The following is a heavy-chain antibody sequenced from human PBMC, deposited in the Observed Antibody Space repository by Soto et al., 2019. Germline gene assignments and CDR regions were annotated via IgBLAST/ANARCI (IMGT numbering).Heavy chain of an antibody. CDR1: GFTFSDYY. V-gene: IGHV3-11*06. J-gene: IGHJ6*02. CDR2: ISSSSSYT. Sequence: GGSLRLSCAASGFTFSDYYMSWIRQAPGKGLEWVSYISSSSSYTNYADSVKGRFTISRDNAKNLLYLQMNSLRAEDTAVYYCARDVVPAALAFYGMDVWGQGTTVTVSS. D-gene: IGHD2-2*01. CDR3: ARDVVPAALAFYGMDV.